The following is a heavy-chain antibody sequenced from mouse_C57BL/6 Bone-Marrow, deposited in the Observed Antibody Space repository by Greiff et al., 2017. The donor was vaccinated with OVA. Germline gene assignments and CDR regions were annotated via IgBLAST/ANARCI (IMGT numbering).Heavy chain of an antibody. V-gene: IGHV1-55*01. J-gene: IGHJ4*01. CDR1: GYTFTSYW. CDR2: IYPGSGST. CDR3: AFITTVVGYYAMDY. Sequence: QVQLQQPGAELVKPGASVKMSCKASGYTFTSYWITWVKQRPGQGLEWIGDIYPGSGSTNYNEKCKSKATLTVDTSSSTAYMQLSSLTSEDSAVYYCAFITTVVGYYAMDYWGQGTSVTVSS. D-gene: IGHD1-1*01.